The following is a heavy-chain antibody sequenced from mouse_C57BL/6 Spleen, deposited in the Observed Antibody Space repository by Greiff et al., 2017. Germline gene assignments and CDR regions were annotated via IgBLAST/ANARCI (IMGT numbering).Heavy chain of an antibody. V-gene: IGHV1-54*01. CDR3: AREGADYYYGSRGYFDV. CDR2: INPGSGDT. Sequence: VKLQESGAELVRPGTSVKVSCKASGYAFTNYLIEWVKQRPGQGLEWIGVINPGSGDTNYNEKFKGKATLTADKSSSTAYMQLSSLTSEDSAVYFCAREGADYYYGSRGYFDVWGTGTTVTVSS. CDR1: GYAFTNYL. J-gene: IGHJ1*03. D-gene: IGHD1-1*01.